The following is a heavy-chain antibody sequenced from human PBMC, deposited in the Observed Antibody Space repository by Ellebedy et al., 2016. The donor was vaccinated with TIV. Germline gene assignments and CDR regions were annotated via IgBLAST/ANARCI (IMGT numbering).Heavy chain of an antibody. CDR2: FDPEDGET. D-gene: IGHD3-9*01. CDR1: GYTLTEVT. J-gene: IGHJ2*01. Sequence: ASVKVSCXVSGYTLTEVTIHWVRQAPGKGLEWMGGFDPEDGETIYAQKFQGRLTVTEDTSTDTVYMELSSLGSDDAAVYYCATRDWLLPNYYYFDVWGLGTLVTVSS. CDR3: ATRDWLLPNYYYFDV. V-gene: IGHV1-24*01.